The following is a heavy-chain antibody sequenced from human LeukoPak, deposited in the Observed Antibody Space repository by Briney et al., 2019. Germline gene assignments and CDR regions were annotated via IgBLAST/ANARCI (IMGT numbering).Heavy chain of an antibody. Sequence: GGSRRLSCTASGFTFGDYAMSWVRQAPGKGLEWVGFIRSKAYGGTTEYAASVKGRFTISRDDSKSIAYLQMNSLKTEDTAVYYCTSMVRGEHYYYYGMDVWGQGTTVTVSS. D-gene: IGHD3-10*01. CDR3: TSMVRGEHYYYYGMDV. CDR2: IRSKAYGGTT. J-gene: IGHJ6*02. V-gene: IGHV3-49*04. CDR1: GFTFGDYA.